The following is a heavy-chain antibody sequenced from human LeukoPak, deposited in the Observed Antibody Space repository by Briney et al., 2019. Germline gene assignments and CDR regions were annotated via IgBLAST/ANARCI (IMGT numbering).Heavy chain of an antibody. Sequence: GGSLRRSGAVSGLIFRSYWMSWVRRAPGKGLEWVANINQDGSEKYFVDSVKGRFTISRDNAKNSLYLQMNSLRAEDTAVYYCARDTYPYGWELLNYFDYWGQGTLVTVSS. CDR2: INQDGSEK. V-gene: IGHV3-7*03. J-gene: IGHJ4*02. CDR1: GLIFRSYW. D-gene: IGHD1-26*01. CDR3: ARDTYPYGWELLNYFDY.